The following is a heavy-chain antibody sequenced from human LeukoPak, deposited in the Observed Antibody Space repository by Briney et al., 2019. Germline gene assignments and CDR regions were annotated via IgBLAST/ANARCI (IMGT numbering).Heavy chain of an antibody. J-gene: IGHJ4*02. CDR1: GGSITNNY. V-gene: IGHV4-59*01. D-gene: IGHD3-10*01. Sequence: SETLSLTCTVSGGSITNNYWSWIRQPPGKGLEWIGYIYYSGSTKYNPSLKSRVTISADTSKNQFSLRLNSVTAADTAVYYCARWIPSYSGFDYWGQGTLVTVSS. CDR3: ARWIPSYSGFDY. CDR2: IYYSGST.